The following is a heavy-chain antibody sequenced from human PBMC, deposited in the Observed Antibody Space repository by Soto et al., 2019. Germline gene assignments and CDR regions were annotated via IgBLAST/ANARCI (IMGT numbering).Heavy chain of an antibody. CDR3: TRATYYRYYFDV. J-gene: IGHJ4*01. V-gene: IGHV4-59*01. CDR2: IYYSGTT. CDR1: GGSINNYY. D-gene: IGHD3-10*01. Sequence: SETLSLTCTVSGGSINNYYLSWIRQSPGKGLGWIGYIYYSGTTNYNPSLKSRVTISIDRSENQFSLKVSSVTAADTAVYFCTRATYYRYYFDVCCHGTLVTVSS.